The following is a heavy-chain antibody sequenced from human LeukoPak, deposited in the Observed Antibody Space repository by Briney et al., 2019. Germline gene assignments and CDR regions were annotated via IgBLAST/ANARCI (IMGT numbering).Heavy chain of an antibody. J-gene: IGHJ4*02. Sequence: PGGSLRLSCVASEFTFSSYWMHWVRQAPGKGLEWVAVIWYDGSNKYYADSVKGRFTISRDNSKNTLYLQMNSLRAEDTAVYYCAAEDYYDSSGYYYPYGYWGQGTLVTVSS. CDR1: EFTFSSYW. D-gene: IGHD3-22*01. CDR2: IWYDGSNK. CDR3: AAEDYYDSSGYYYPYGY. V-gene: IGHV3-33*08.